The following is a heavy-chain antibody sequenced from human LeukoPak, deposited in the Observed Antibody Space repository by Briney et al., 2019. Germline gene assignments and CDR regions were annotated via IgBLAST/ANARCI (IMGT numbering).Heavy chain of an antibody. V-gene: IGHV3-48*03. CDR3: ARDAAYYDFWSGYYLSSGVDV. D-gene: IGHD3-3*01. J-gene: IGHJ6*04. Sequence: PGGSLRLSCAASGFTFSSYEMNWVRQAPGKGLEWVSYISSSGSTIYYADSVKGRFTISRDNAKNSLYLQMNSLRAEDTAVYYCARDAAYYDFWSGYYLSSGVDVWGKGTTVTVSS. CDR2: ISSSGSTI. CDR1: GFTFSSYE.